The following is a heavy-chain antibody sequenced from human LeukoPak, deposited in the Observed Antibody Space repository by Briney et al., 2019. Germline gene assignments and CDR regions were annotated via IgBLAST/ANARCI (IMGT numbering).Heavy chain of an antibody. J-gene: IGHJ4*02. V-gene: IGHV3-23*01. D-gene: IGHD3-22*01. CDR3: AKDSAPTYYYDGSGYYYVHFDY. Sequence: GGSLRLSCAASGFTFNNYAMSWVRQAPGTGLEWVSSISESGDNTYYADSVKGRFTISRDNSKSTLYLQMNSLRAEDTAVYYCAKDSAPTYYYDGSGYYYVHFDYWGQGTLVTVSS. CDR2: ISESGDNT. CDR1: GFTFNNYA.